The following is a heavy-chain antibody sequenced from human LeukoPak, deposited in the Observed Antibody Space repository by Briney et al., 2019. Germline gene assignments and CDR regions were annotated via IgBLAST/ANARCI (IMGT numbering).Heavy chain of an antibody. V-gene: IGHV3-30*02. D-gene: IGHD5-24*01. CDR2: IRYDGSNK. CDR1: GFTFSSYG. Sequence: PGGSLRLSCAASGFTFSSYGMHWVRQAPGKGLGWVAFIRYDGSNKYYADSVKGRFTISRDNSKNTLYLQMNSLRAEDTAVYYCAKVKGATNYYFDYWGQGTLVTVSS. J-gene: IGHJ4*02. CDR3: AKVKGATNYYFDY.